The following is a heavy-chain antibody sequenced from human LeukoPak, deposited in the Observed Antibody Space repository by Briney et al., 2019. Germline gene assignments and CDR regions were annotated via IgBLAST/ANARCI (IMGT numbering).Heavy chain of an antibody. CDR3: ARIIEGEQLALDC. V-gene: IGHV3-7*04. CDR1: EFTFSNYW. J-gene: IGHJ4*02. CDR2: IKHDGSET. D-gene: IGHD6-13*01. Sequence: GGSLRLSCAASEFTFSNYWMSWVRQAPGKGLEWVANIKHDGSETHYVASVKGRFTISRDNAKKSLDLQMHSLRAEDTAVYYGARIIEGEQLALDCWGQGTLVTVSS.